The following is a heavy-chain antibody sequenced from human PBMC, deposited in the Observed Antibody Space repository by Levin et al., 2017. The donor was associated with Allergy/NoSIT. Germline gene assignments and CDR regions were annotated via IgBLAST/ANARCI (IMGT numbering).Heavy chain of an antibody. CDR1: GFSLTTYRMG. CDR3: GRRQLGYCSGGSCYAREDN. CDR2: IYWDDDK. V-gene: IGHV2-5*02. D-gene: IGHD2-15*01. Sequence: SGPTLVKPTQTLTLTCTFSGFSLTTYRMGVGWIRQPPGKALQWLALIYWDDDKRYSPSLKNRLSITKDTSKNQVVLTMTNMDPADTATYYCGRRQLGYCSGGSCYAREDNWGQGTLVTVSP. J-gene: IGHJ4*02.